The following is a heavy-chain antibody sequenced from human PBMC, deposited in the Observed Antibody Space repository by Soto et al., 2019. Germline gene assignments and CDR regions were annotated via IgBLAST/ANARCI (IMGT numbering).Heavy chain of an antibody. J-gene: IGHJ6*02. V-gene: IGHV3-48*03. CDR3: ARVPRNFYYNGMDV. CDR1: GFTFSSYE. Sequence: PGCSLRLSCEGSGFTFSSYEMNWVRQAPGKGLEWVSYISSSGSTKNYADSVKGRFTISRDNVKNSLYLQMNSLRAEDTAVYYCARVPRNFYYNGMDVWGQGTTVTVSS. CDR2: ISSSGSTK.